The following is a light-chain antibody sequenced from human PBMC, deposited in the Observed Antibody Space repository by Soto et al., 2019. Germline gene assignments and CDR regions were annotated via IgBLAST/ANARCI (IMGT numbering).Light chain of an antibody. V-gene: IGKV2-28*01. J-gene: IGKJ3*01. CDR2: LGS. Sequence: DIVMTQSPLSQPVTPGEPASISCRSSQSLLHSNGYNYLDWYLQKPGQSPQLLIYLGSNRASGVPDRFSGSGSGTDFTLKISRVEAEDVGVYYSMQALQTPFTFGPGTKVDIK. CDR3: MQALQTPFT. CDR1: QSLLHSNGYNY.